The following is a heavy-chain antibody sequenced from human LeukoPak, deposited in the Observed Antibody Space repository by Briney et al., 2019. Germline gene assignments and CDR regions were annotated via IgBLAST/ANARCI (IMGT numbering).Heavy chain of an antibody. Sequence: SETLSLTCTVSGGSISSYYWSWIRQPPGKGLEWIGYIYYSGSTNYNPSLKSRVTISVDTSKNQFSLKLSSVTAADTAVYYCARSRGWYCRNTSCLDYYGKDVWGQGTTVTVSS. CDR2: IYYSGST. D-gene: IGHD2-2*01. V-gene: IGHV4-59*01. CDR3: ARSRGWYCRNTSCLDYYGKDV. J-gene: IGHJ6*02. CDR1: GGSISSYY.